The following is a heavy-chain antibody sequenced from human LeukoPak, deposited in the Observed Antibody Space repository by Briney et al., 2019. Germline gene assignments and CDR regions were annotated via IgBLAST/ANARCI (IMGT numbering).Heavy chain of an antibody. CDR2: IWYDGSKK. V-gene: IGHV3-33*01. CDR1: GFTFSGYG. J-gene: IGHJ4*02. CDR3: ARRDGDNDRGFDY. Sequence: GGSLRLSCAASGFTFSGYGMHWVRRAPGKGLEWVAVIWYDGSKKYYADSVKGRFTISGDNSKNTLYLQMNSLRAEDTAVYYCARRDGDNDRGFDYWGQGTLVTVSS. D-gene: IGHD4-17*01.